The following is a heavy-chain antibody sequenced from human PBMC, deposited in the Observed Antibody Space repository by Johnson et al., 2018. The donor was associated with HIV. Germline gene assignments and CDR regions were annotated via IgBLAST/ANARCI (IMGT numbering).Heavy chain of an antibody. CDR1: GFTFSSYA. J-gene: IGHJ3*02. D-gene: IGHD1-14*01. Sequence: VQLVESGGGLVQPGGSLRLSCAASGFTFSSYAMSWVRQAPVKGLEWVAGISGSGDTTYYADSVKCRLTISRDNSKNMLYLQMNSLRGEDTAVYYCAKERLAILSEVWASVDAFDMWGQGTMVTVSS. V-gene: IGHV3-23*04. CDR3: AKERLAILSEVWASVDAFDM. CDR2: ISGSGDTT.